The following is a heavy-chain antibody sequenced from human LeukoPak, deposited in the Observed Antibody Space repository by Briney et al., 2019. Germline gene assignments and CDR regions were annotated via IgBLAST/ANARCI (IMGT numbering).Heavy chain of an antibody. Sequence: QAGRSLRISCTAAGFTCSSEGMSWARQAPGGGLEWVSAINRTGGSTYYADRVKGRFTIARDNCKHALDLQMNSPGTEDTAVYYCAKVSLISWGQGTLVTVSS. CDR2: INRTGGST. D-gene: IGHD3-10*01. CDR3: AKVSLIS. V-gene: IGHV3-23*01. CDR1: GFTCSSEG. J-gene: IGHJ4*02.